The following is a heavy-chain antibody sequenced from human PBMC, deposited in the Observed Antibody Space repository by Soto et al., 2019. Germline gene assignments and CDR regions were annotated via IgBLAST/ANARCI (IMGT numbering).Heavy chain of an antibody. CDR2: ISGSGGST. CDR1: GFTFSSYA. V-gene: IGHV3-23*01. D-gene: IGHD3-10*01. Sequence: GGSLRLSCAASGFTFSSYAMSWVRQAPGKGLEWVSAISGSGGSTYYADSVKGRFTISRDNSKNTLYLQMNSLRAEDTAVYYCAKDPMVRGVIKANYFDYWGQGTLVTVSS. J-gene: IGHJ4*02. CDR3: AKDPMVRGVIKANYFDY.